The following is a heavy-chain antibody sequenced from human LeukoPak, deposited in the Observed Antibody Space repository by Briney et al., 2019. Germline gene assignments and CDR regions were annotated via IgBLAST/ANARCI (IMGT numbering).Heavy chain of an antibody. CDR2: IASDGSHT. CDR3: ARERQDTILHSGAFDI. CDR1: GFTFSTYF. D-gene: IGHD2-21*01. Sequence: GRSLRLSCAASGFTFSTYFMHWVRQAPGKGLEWVADIASDGSHTFYVESVKGRFTISRDNSKNTLYLQVNSLRAEDTAVYFCARERQDTILHSGAFDIWGQGTMVTVSS. V-gene: IGHV3-30-3*01. J-gene: IGHJ3*02.